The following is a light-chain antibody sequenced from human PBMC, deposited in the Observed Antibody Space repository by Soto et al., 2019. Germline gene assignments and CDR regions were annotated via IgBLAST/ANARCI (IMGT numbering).Light chain of an antibody. CDR1: QSVGSN. CDR3: QQYTNWPYT. J-gene: IGKJ2*01. Sequence: EIVMTQSPATLSVSPGERASLSCRASQSVGSNLAWYQQTAGQAPRLLIYGASTRATGNPARFSGSGSGTEFTLTISSLQSEDFAVYSCQQYTNWPYTFGQGTKLEIK. CDR2: GAS. V-gene: IGKV3-15*01.